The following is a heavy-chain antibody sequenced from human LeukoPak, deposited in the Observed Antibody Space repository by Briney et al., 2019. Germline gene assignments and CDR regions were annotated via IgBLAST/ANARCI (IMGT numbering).Heavy chain of an antibody. Sequence: SETLSLTCTVSGYSISSGYYWGWIRQPPGKGLEWIGSIYHSGSTYYNPSLKSRVTISVDTSKNQFSLKLSSVTAADTAVYYCAREESDITIFGVVADAFDIWGQGTMVTVSS. J-gene: IGHJ3*02. V-gene: IGHV4-38-2*02. CDR2: IYHSGST. CDR3: AREESDITIFGVVADAFDI. CDR1: GYSISSGYY. D-gene: IGHD3-3*01.